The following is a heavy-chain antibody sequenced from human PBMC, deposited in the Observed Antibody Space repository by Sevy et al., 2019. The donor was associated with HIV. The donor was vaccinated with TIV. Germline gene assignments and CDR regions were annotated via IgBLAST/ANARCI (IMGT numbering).Heavy chain of an antibody. CDR1: GGSFSGYY. V-gene: IGHV4-34*01. CDR3: ARGRITVVRGVKYYYYGMDV. CDR2: INHSGST. J-gene: IGHJ6*02. Sequence: SETLSLTCAVYGGSFSGYYWSWIRQPPGKGLEWIGEINHSGSTNYNPSLKSRVTISVDTSKNQFSLKLSSVTTADTAVYYCARGRITVVRGVKYYYYGMDVWGQGTTVTVSS. D-gene: IGHD3-10*01.